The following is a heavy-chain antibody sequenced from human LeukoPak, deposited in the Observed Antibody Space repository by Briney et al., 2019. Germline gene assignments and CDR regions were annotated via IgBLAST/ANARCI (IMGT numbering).Heavy chain of an antibody. Sequence: GGSLRLSCAASGFIFNNYGLIWVSHAPGKGLEGVSAISNDGSGTNYADFVRGRFTISRDNSKNTLFLQMSSLRAEDTALYYCAKGSSGYFADLWGQGTLVTVSS. V-gene: IGHV3-23*01. CDR2: ISNDGSGT. J-gene: IGHJ5*02. D-gene: IGHD3-22*01. CDR3: AKGSSGYFADL. CDR1: GFIFNNYG.